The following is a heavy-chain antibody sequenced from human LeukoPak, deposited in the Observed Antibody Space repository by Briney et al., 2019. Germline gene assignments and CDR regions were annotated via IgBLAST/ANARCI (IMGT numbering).Heavy chain of an antibody. V-gene: IGHV3-9*01. CDR1: GFTFDDYA. Sequence: PGGSLRLSCAASGFTFDDYAMHWVRQAPGKGLEWVSGISWNSGSIGYADSVKGRFTISRDNAKNSLYLQMNSLRAEDTALYYCAKETQPQLTSPRGWDYWGQGPLVTVSS. CDR2: ISWNSGSI. CDR3: AKETQPQLTSPRGWDY. D-gene: IGHD2-2*01. J-gene: IGHJ4*02.